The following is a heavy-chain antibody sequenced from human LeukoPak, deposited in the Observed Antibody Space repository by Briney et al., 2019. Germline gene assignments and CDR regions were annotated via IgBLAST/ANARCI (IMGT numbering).Heavy chain of an antibody. D-gene: IGHD1-7*01. V-gene: IGHV3-23*01. J-gene: IGHJ6*03. CDR3: ARVVVTGTFYYYYMDV. Sequence: PGGSLRLSCAASGFTFSSYAMSWVRQAPGKGLEWVSAISGSGGSTYYADSVKGRFTISRDNSKNTLYLQMNSLRAEDTAVYYCARVVVTGTFYYYYMDVWGKGTTVTVSS. CDR2: ISGSGGST. CDR1: GFTFSSYA.